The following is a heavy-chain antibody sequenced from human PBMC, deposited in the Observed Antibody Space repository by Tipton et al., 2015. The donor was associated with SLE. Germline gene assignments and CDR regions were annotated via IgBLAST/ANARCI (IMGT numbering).Heavy chain of an antibody. J-gene: IGHJ3*02. D-gene: IGHD4-17*01. CDR3: ARDRNYGDYTGAFDI. CDR1: GFTFSSYS. Sequence: SLRLSCAASGFTFSSYSMNWVRQAPGKGLEWVSSISSGSSYEDYADSVKGRFTISRDNAKNSLYLQMNSLRAQDTAVYYCARDRNYGDYTGAFDIWGQGTVVTVSS. V-gene: IGHV3-21*03. CDR2: ISSGSSYE.